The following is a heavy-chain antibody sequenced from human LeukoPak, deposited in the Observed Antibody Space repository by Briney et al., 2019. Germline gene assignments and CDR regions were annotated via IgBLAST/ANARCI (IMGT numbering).Heavy chain of an antibody. CDR2: VFDSGGT. J-gene: IGHJ4*02. CDR1: GGSISNYW. D-gene: IGHD6-13*01. V-gene: IGHV4-59*01. Sequence: PSETLSLTCTVSGGSISNYWWSWIRQPPGKGLEWIGYVFDSGGTNYNPSLKSRVTISVDTSKKQFSLKLSSVSAADTAVYYCARGYSSSWNYFDYWGQGTLVTVSS. CDR3: ARGYSSSWNYFDY.